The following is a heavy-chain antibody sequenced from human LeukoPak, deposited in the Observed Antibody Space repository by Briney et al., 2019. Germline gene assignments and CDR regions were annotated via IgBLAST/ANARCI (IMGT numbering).Heavy chain of an antibody. J-gene: IGHJ3*02. D-gene: IGHD1-26*01. CDR2: LNWNGGRT. Sequence: GGSLRLSCAASGFKFDDHGMSWVRQVPGKGLEWVSGLNWNGGRTGYADSVKGRFTISRDNAKSSLYLQMNSLRAEDTAFYYCAKDRSFIGLDIWGQGTMVIVSS. V-gene: IGHV3-20*04. CDR1: GFKFDDHG. CDR3: AKDRSFIGLDI.